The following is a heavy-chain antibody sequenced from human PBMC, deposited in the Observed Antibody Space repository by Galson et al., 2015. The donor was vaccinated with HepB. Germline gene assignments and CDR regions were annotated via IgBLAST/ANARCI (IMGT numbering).Heavy chain of an antibody. D-gene: IGHD3-16*01. Sequence: SLRLSCAASGFTFSNAWMSWVRQAPGKGLEWVGRIKTKADGGTTDYAAPVKGRFTISRDDSKTTLYLQMNSLKTEDTAVYYCTTVFWGTTFDSWGQGTLVTVSS. CDR3: TTVFWGTTFDS. J-gene: IGHJ4*02. CDR2: IKTKADGGTT. CDR1: GFTFSNAW. V-gene: IGHV3-15*01.